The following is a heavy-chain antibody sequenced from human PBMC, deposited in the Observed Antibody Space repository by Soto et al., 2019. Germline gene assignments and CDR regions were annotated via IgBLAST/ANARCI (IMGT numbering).Heavy chain of an antibody. CDR1: GDSIGGVCY. D-gene: IGHD2-21*02. J-gene: IGHJ5*02. V-gene: IGHV4-31*03. CDR3: ARSGVTGIVIPSHWFDP. Sequence: LXLTCTVSGDSIGGVCYWSWIRQFPGRGLEWIGCISSSGSTYYNPALNNRISLSLDTSQNQFSLKLLSVTAADTAIYYCARSGVTGIVIPSHWFDPWGQGTLVTVSS. CDR2: ISSSGST.